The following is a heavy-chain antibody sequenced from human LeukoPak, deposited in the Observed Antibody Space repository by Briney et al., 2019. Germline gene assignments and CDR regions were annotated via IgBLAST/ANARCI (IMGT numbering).Heavy chain of an antibody. CDR2: IYYSGST. CDR1: GGSFSGYY. V-gene: IGHV4-59*08. J-gene: IGHJ4*02. CDR3: ARQPHSYSGWPPYYFDY. Sequence: SETLSLTCAVYGGSFSGYYWSWIRQPPGKGLEWIGYIYYSGSTNYNPSLKSRVTISVDTSKNQFSLKLSSVTAADTAVYYCARQPHSYSGWPPYYFDYWGQGTLVTVSS. D-gene: IGHD6-19*01.